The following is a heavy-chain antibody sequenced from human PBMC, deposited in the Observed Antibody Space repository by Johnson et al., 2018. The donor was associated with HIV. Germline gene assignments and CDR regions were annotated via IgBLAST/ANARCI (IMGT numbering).Heavy chain of an antibody. CDR1: GFTFSSYA. V-gene: IGHV3-30*04. Sequence: VQVVESGGGVVQPGRSLRLSCAASGFTFSSYAMHWVRQAPGKGLEWVAVISYDGSNKYYADSVKGRFTISRDNSKNTLYLQMNSLRAEDTAVYYCARDIGHTPPDAVDIWGQGTMVTVSS. CDR3: ARDIGHTPPDAVDI. J-gene: IGHJ3*02. D-gene: IGHD3-16*02. CDR2: ISYDGSNK.